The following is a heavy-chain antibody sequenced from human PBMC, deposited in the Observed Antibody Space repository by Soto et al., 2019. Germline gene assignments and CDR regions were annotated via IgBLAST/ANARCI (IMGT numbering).Heavy chain of an antibody. Sequence: TSEILSLTCTVSGGSISSGDYYWSWIRQPPGKGLEWIGYIYYSGSTYYNPSLKTRVTISVDTSKNQFSLKLSSVTAADTAVYYCARLKGGAFDIWGQGTMVTVS. CDR2: IYYSGST. J-gene: IGHJ3*02. D-gene: IGHD3-16*01. CDR1: GGSISSGDYY. CDR3: ARLKGGAFDI. V-gene: IGHV4-30-4*08.